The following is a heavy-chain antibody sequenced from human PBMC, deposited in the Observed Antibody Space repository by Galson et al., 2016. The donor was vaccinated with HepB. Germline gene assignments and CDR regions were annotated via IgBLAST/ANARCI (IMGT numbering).Heavy chain of an antibody. CDR1: GFSISRYF. Sequence: SETLSLTCTVSGFSISRYFCSWIRQHPGKGLEWIASMSYSGSTNSNPSLQSRVAMSIDTSKNHFSLKLSSVTAADTAVYYCARRRESPYYYYYYGMDVWGQGTTVTVSS. CDR3: ARRRESPYYYYYYGMDV. D-gene: IGHD3-10*01. CDR2: MSYSGST. J-gene: IGHJ6*02. V-gene: IGHV4-59*08.